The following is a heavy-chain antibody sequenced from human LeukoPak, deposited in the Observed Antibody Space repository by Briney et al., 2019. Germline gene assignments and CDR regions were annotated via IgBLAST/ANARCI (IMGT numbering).Heavy chain of an antibody. Sequence: PSETLSLTCAVYGGSVSGYYCSWIRQPPGKGLEWIGEINHNGSTNYNPSLKSRVTISVDTSKNQFSLKLSSVTAADTAVYYCARTVTNNSYGLWYFDYWGQGTLVTVSS. J-gene: IGHJ4*02. D-gene: IGHD5-18*01. V-gene: IGHV4-34*01. CDR2: INHNGST. CDR1: GGSVSGYY. CDR3: ARTVTNNSYGLWYFDY.